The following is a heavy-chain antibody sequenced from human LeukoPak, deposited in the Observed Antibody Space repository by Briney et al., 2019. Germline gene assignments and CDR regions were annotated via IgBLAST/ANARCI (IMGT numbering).Heavy chain of an antibody. CDR3: ARDQPVDPNNFDI. CDR1: GFTFSSYS. D-gene: IGHD1-14*01. CDR2: ISSSSSYI. Sequence: GGSLRLSCAASGFTFSSYSMSWVRQAPGKGLEWVSSISSSSSYIYYADSVKGRFTISRDNAKNSLYLQMNSLRAEDTAVYYCARDQPVDPNNFDIWGQGTMVTVSS. J-gene: IGHJ3*02. V-gene: IGHV3-21*01.